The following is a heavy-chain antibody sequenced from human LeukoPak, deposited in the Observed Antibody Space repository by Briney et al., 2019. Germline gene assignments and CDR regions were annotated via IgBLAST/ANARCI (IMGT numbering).Heavy chain of an antibody. CDR3: AKGAGEYYYYRDV. Sequence: GGSLRLSCAASGFTFDDYAMHCVRQAPGKGLEWVSLISWGGGSTYYADSVKGRFTISRDNSKNSLYLPMNRLRAEDTALYYCAKGAGEYYYYRDVWGKGTTVTVSS. CDR2: ISWGGGST. V-gene: IGHV3-43D*03. J-gene: IGHJ6*03. D-gene: IGHD3-10*01. CDR1: GFTFDDYA.